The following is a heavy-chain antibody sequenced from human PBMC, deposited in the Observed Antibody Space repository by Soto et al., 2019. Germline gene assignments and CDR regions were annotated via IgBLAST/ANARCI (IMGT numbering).Heavy chain of an antibody. Sequence: EASVKVSCKASGGTFSSYAISWVRQAPGQGLEWMGGIIPIFGTANYAQKFQGRVTITADESTSTAYMELSSLRSEDTAVYYCARASVMADGFDYWGQGTLVTVSS. J-gene: IGHJ4*02. CDR2: IIPIFGTA. CDR3: ARASVMADGFDY. CDR1: GGTFSSYA. V-gene: IGHV1-69*13.